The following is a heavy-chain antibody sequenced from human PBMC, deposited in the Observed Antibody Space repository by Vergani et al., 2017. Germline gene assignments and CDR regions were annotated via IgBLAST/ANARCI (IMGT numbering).Heavy chain of an antibody. D-gene: IGHD3-22*01. Sequence: QVQLQESGPGLVKPSQTLSLTCSVSGDSISSGVYYWNWIRQHPGKGLEWIGYIYSTGSTHHNPSLRRRINMSVDTSKNQFPLKLNSVTAADTAMYYCARMGGYDEGDAFRIGYFDSWGPGILVTVSS. V-gene: IGHV4-31*03. J-gene: IGHJ4*02. CDR3: ARMGGYDEGDAFRIGYFDS. CDR1: GDSISSGVYY. CDR2: IYSTGST.